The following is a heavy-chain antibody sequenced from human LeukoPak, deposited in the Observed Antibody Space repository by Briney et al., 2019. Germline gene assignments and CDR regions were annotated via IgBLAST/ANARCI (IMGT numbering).Heavy chain of an antibody. V-gene: IGHV3-66*01. CDR3: AREESGDYVWGSYRPLGY. J-gene: IGHJ4*02. CDR2: IYSGGST. Sequence: GGSLRLSCAASGFTVSSNYMSWVRQAPGKGLEWVSVIYSGGSTYYADSVKGRFTISRDNSKSTLYLQMNSLRAEDTAVYYCAREESGDYVWGSYRPLGYWGQGTLVTVSS. CDR1: GFTVSSNY. D-gene: IGHD3-16*02.